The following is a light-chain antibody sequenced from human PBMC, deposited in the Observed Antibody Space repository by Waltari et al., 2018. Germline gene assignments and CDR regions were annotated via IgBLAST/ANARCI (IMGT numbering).Light chain of an antibody. Sequence: QSALTQPPSASGSPGHSVTIPCPGTSSDVGRYNYVSWYRQHPGKAPQLIIYDITERPSGVPNRFSGSMSGNTASLTVSGLQAEDEATYYCSSYSANNNLRVFGGGTKLTVL. CDR2: DIT. CDR3: SSYSANNNLRV. V-gene: IGLV2-8*01. J-gene: IGLJ3*02. CDR1: SSDVGRYNY.